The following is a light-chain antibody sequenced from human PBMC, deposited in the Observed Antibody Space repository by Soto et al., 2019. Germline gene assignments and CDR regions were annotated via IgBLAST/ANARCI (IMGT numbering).Light chain of an antibody. CDR3: QQYNNWPLT. J-gene: IGKJ4*01. CDR1: QTVRSH. Sequence: IVMTQSPFTLSLSPGERATLSCRTSQTVRSHLAWFQQNTGHAPRLLIYGESTRAAGVPARFSGSGSGTEFTLIISSLQSVDFSVYYCQQYNNWPLTFGGGTKVDIK. CDR2: GES. V-gene: IGKV3-15*01.